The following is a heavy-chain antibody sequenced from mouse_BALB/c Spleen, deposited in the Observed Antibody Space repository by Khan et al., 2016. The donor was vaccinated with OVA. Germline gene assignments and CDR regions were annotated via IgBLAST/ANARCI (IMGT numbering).Heavy chain of an antibody. D-gene: IGHD1-1*01. CDR2: ISYSGNT. V-gene: IGHV3-2*02. CDR3: ARIYGGDFDY. CDR1: GYSITSDYA. J-gene: IGHJ2*01. Sequence: VQLKQSGPGLVKPSQSLSLTCTVTGYSITSDYAWNWIRQFPGNKLEWMGHISYSGNTKYNPSLKSRISINRDTSKNQFLLQLNSVTTEDTATYYCARIYGGDFDYWGQGTTLTVSS.